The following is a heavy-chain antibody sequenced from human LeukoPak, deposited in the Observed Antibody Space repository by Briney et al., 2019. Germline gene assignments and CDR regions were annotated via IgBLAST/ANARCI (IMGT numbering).Heavy chain of an antibody. J-gene: IGHJ4*02. CDR2: INHSGST. V-gene: IGHV4-34*01. CDR3: ARSGYSYGKIDY. CDR1: GGSFSGYY. Sequence: PSETLSLTCAVYGGSFSGYYWSWIRQPPGKGLEWIGEINHSGSTNYNPSLKSRVTISVDTSKNQFSLKLSSVTAADTAVYYCARSGYSYGKIDYWGREPWSPSPQ. D-gene: IGHD5-18*01.